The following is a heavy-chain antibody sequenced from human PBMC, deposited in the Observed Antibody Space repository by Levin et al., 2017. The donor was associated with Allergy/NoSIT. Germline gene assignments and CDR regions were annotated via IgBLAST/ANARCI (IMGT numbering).Heavy chain of an antibody. CDR3: AKDMIYDSSGIAFDS. J-gene: IGHJ3*02. Sequence: GGSLRLSCAASGFTFSSYAMSWVRQAPGKGLEWVSAISGSGGSTYYADSVKGRFTISRDNSKNTLYLQMNSLRAEDTAVYYCAKDMIYDSSGIAFDSWGQGTMVTVSS. V-gene: IGHV3-23*01. D-gene: IGHD3-22*01. CDR2: ISGSGGST. CDR1: GFTFSSYA.